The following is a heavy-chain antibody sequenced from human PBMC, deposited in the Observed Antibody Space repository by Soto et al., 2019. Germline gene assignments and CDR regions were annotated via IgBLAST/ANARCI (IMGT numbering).Heavy chain of an antibody. V-gene: IGHV3-23*01. CDR1: GFTFSSYA. CDR3: AKDLVGSNADYYDY. J-gene: IGHJ4*02. Sequence: GGSLRLSCAASGFTFSSYAMSWVRQAPGKGMEWVAAISGSGGSTYYAASVKGRVTISRENSKNTLYRQMNSLRAEDAAVYYCAKDLVGSNADYYDYWGQGT. D-gene: IGHD2-15*01. CDR2: ISGSGGST.